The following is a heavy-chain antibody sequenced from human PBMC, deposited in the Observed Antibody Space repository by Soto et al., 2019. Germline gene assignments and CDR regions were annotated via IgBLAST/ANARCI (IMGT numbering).Heavy chain of an antibody. CDR1: GYSFTSYW. D-gene: IGHD2-21*02. Sequence: GESLKISCKGSGYSFTSYWISWVRQMPGKGLEWMGRIDPSDSYTNYSPSFQGHVTISADKSISTAYLQWSSLKASDTAMYYCASTGVTATTGYHYYYGMDVWGPGTTVTVSS. J-gene: IGHJ6*02. CDR3: ASTGVTATTGYHYYYGMDV. CDR2: IDPSDSYT. V-gene: IGHV5-10-1*01.